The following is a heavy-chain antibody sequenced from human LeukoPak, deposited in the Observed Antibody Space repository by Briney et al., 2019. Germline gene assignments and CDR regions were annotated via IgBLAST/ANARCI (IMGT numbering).Heavy chain of an antibody. V-gene: IGHV3-9*01. J-gene: IGHJ4*02. Sequence: GRSLRLSCAASGFTFDDYAMHWVRQAPGKGLEWVSGISYNSGSIGYADSAKGRFTMSRDNAKNSLYLQMNSLRAEDTALYYCAKSSGYTYGSIDYWGQGTLVTVSS. CDR2: ISYNSGSI. CDR1: GFTFDDYA. CDR3: AKSSGYTYGSIDY. D-gene: IGHD5-18*01.